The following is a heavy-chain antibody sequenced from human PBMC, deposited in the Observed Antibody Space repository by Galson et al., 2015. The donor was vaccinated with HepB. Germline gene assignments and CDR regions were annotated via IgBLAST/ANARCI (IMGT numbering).Heavy chain of an antibody. CDR1: GFTFDDYA. Sequence: SLRLSCAASGFTFDDYAMHWVRQAPGKGLEWVSGISWNSGSIGYADSVKGRFTISRDNAKNSLYLQMNSLRAEDTALYYCAKDMGGGVAIVGATFDYWGQGTLVTVSS. CDR2: ISWNSGSI. CDR3: AKDMGGGVAIVGATFDY. D-gene: IGHD1-26*01. J-gene: IGHJ4*02. V-gene: IGHV3-9*01.